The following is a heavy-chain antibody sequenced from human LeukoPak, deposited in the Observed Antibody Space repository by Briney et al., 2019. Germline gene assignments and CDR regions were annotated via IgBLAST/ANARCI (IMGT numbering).Heavy chain of an antibody. Sequence: SETLSLTCTVSGGSISDYYWSWIRQPAGKGLEWIGHIYTGGNTNYNPSLESRVTMSVDTSKNQFSLKLRSVTAADTAVYFCARANYVWGSYVYWGQGTLVTVSS. CDR2: IYTGGNT. V-gene: IGHV4-4*07. CDR3: ARANYVWGSYVY. J-gene: IGHJ4*02. D-gene: IGHD3-16*01. CDR1: GGSISDYY.